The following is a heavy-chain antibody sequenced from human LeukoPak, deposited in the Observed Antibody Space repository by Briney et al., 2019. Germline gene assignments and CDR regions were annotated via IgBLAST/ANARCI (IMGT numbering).Heavy chain of an antibody. Sequence: PSETLSLTCTVSGGSISTYYWSWIRQPPGKGLEWIGYIYYSGSTNYNPSLKSRVTISVDTSKNQFSLKLSSVTAADTAVYYCARRDTTVTFDYWGQGTLVTVSS. CDR2: IYYSGST. CDR3: ARRDTTVTFDY. D-gene: IGHD4-17*01. CDR1: GGSISTYY. V-gene: IGHV4-59*08. J-gene: IGHJ4*02.